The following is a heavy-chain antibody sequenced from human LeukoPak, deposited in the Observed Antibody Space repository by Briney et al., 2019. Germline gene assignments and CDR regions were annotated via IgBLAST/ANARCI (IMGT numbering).Heavy chain of an antibody. CDR3: ARCSGGNCYHSDDD. Sequence: GGSLRLPCAASGFTFSTYSLNWVRQAPGKGLEWVSSISSRSSYIYYADSVKGRFTISRDNAKNSLYLQMNSLRAEDTAVYDCARCSGGNCYHSDDDWGQGTLVTVSS. CDR2: ISSRSSYI. J-gene: IGHJ4*02. CDR1: GFTFSTYS. V-gene: IGHV3-21*01. D-gene: IGHD2-15*01.